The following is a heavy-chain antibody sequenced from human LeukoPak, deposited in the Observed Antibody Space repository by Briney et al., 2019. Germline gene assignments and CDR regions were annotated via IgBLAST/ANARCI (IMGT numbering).Heavy chain of an antibody. CDR1: GFTFSDYY. CDR2: ISHSGRTM. CDR3: ARDSIVRGNIGNDMDV. V-gene: IGHV3-11*01. J-gene: IGHJ6*03. D-gene: IGHD2-8*01. Sequence: PGGSLRLSCAASGFTFSDYYMSWIPQAPGKGLEWVSYISHSGRTMYYADSVKGRFTISRDNAKNSLYLQMNSLRAGDTAVYYCARDSIVRGNIGNDMDVWGKGTTVTVSS.